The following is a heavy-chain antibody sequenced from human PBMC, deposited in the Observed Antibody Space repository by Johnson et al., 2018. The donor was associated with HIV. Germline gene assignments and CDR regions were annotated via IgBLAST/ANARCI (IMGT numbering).Heavy chain of an antibody. CDR1: GFTVSSNY. CDR3: ARSGGYPNAFDM. D-gene: IGHD6-13*01. Sequence: VQLVESGGGLVQPGGSLRLSCAASGFTVSSNYMSWVRQAPGKGLEWVSGISWNSGSIGYADSVKGRFTISRDNAKNSLYLQMNSLRAEDTAVYYCARSGGYPNAFDMWGQGTLVTVPA. CDR2: ISWNSGSI. J-gene: IGHJ3*02. V-gene: IGHV3-48*04.